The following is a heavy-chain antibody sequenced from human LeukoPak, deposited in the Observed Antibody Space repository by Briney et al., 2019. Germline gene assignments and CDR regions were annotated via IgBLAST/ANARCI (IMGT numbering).Heavy chain of an antibody. Sequence: GGSLRLSCAASGFTLSSYGMHWVRQAPGKGLEWVAFIRYDGSNKYYADSVKGRFTISRDNSKNTLYLQMNSLRAEDTAVYYCAKDRITYYYDSSGYTFDYWGQGTLVTVSS. CDR3: AKDRITYYYDSSGYTFDY. CDR2: IRYDGSNK. J-gene: IGHJ4*02. V-gene: IGHV3-30*02. CDR1: GFTLSSYG. D-gene: IGHD3-22*01.